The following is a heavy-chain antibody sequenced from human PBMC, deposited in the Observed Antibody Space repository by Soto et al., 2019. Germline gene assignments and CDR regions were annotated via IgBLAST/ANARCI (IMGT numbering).Heavy chain of an antibody. CDR2: IYWDDDK. D-gene: IGHD6-6*01. Sequence: SGPTLVNPTQTLTLTCTFSGFSLSTSGVGVGWIRQPPGKALEWLALIYWDDDKRYSPSLKSRLTITKDTSKNQVVLTMTNTDPVDTATYYCAHSTRGEYSSSPPSFFPTPRYYYYMDVWGKGTTVTVSS. J-gene: IGHJ6*03. CDR3: AHSTRGEYSSSPPSFFPTPRYYYYMDV. V-gene: IGHV2-5*02. CDR1: GFSLSTSGVG.